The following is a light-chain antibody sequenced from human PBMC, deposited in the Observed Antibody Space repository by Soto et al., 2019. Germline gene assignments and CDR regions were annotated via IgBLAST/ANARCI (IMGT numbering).Light chain of an antibody. J-gene: IGKJ1*01. CDR3: QQAHTFPWT. CDR1: QSIVTY. V-gene: IGKV1-39*01. CDR2: AAS. Sequence: IQLTQSPSCVSGWVGERVTITFLASQSIVTYLNWYLQKPGTAPKLLIYAASTSGSGVPSRFSGSGSGTDFSLTVSSLQSEDFATYFCQQAHTFPWTFGQGTKVDIK.